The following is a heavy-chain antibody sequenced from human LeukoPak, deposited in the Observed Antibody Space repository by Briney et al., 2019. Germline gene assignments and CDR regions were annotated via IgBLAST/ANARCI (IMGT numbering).Heavy chain of an antibody. CDR2: INHSGST. V-gene: IGHV4-34*01. D-gene: IGHD2-2*02. CDR3: ARDSVVPAAIGANWFDP. Sequence: SETLSLTCAVYGGSFSGYYWSWIRQPPGKGLEWIGEINHSGSTNYNPPLKSRVTISVDTSKYQFSLKLSSVTAADTAVYYCARDSVVPAAIGANWFDPWGQGTLVTVSS. J-gene: IGHJ5*02. CDR1: GGSFSGYY.